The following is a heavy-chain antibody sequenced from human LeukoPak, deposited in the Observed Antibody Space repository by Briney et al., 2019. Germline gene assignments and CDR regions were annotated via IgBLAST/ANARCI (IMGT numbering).Heavy chain of an antibody. Sequence: GGSLRLPCAASGFSVSTKYMNWVRQAPGKGLEWVSIIYSGADTYYADSVKGRFTISRDTSKNTLFLHMNSLRVEDTAVYFCARVGDHYHWYLDLWVRGTLVSVSS. CDR2: IYSGADT. V-gene: IGHV3-53*01. J-gene: IGHJ2*01. CDR3: ARVGDHYHWYLDL. CDR1: GFSVSTKY. D-gene: IGHD3-10*01.